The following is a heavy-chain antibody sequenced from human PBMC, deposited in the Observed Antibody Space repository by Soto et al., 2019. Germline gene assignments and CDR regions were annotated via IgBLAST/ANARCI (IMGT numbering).Heavy chain of an antibody. V-gene: IGHV4-31*03. D-gene: IGHD3-10*01. J-gene: IGHJ4*02. CDR2: IYYSGST. CDR3: AKDFGESYYGSGSYFDY. Sequence: SETLSLTCTVSGGSISSGGYYWSWIRQHPGKGLEWIGYIYYSGSTYYNPSLKSRVTISVDTSKNQFSLKLSSVTAADTAVYYCAKDFGESYYGSGSYFDYWGQGTLVTVSS. CDR1: GGSISSGGYY.